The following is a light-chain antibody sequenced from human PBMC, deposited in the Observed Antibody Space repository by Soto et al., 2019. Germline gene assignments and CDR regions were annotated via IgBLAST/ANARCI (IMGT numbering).Light chain of an antibody. CDR3: QQYDSYSWT. CDR2: DAS. CDR1: QSISTW. Sequence: IQMTQSPSTLSASAGDTVTITCRASQSISTWLAWYQQKPEKAPKLLIFDASSLQSGVPSRFSGSGSGTEFTLTISSLQPDDFATYYCQQYDSYSWTFGQGTKVDI. V-gene: IGKV1-5*01. J-gene: IGKJ1*01.